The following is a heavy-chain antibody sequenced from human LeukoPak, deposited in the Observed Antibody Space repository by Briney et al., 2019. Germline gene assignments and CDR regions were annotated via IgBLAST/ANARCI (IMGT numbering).Heavy chain of an antibody. CDR1: GGSISSHY. D-gene: IGHD5-18*01. J-gene: IGHJ4*02. Sequence: SETLSLTCTVSGGSISSHYWSWIRQPPGKGLEWIAYLFDSVNTKDNPSLQSRLTLSADTSKNQFSLRLSSVTAADTAVYYCATIKRGSFFGYFDFWGQGIKVTVSS. CDR3: ATIKRGSFFGYFDF. V-gene: IGHV4-59*11. CDR2: LFDSVNT.